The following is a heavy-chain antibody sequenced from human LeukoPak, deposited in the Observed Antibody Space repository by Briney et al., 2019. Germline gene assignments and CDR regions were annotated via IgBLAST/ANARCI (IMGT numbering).Heavy chain of an antibody. J-gene: IGHJ4*02. CDR3: ARAGKGYYPFDY. CDR1: GDSISTYH. D-gene: IGHD3-22*01. V-gene: IGHV4-59*01. Sequence: SETLSLTYTVSGDSISTYHWIWIRQPPGKGLEWIGYVFHSGSTNYNPSLKSRVTISVDTSKNQFSLILTSVTAAHTPVYYCARAGKGYYPFDYWGQGTLVTVSS. CDR2: VFHSGST.